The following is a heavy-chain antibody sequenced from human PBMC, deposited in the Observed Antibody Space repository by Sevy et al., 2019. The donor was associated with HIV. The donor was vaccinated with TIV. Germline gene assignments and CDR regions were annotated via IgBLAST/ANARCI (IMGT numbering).Heavy chain of an antibody. V-gene: IGHV4-61*01. CDR3: ARSNDFWSGYRYGMDV. D-gene: IGHD3-3*01. Sequence: SETLSLNCTVSGGSVSSGSYYWSWIRQPPGKGLEWIGFIYYSGSTNYNPSLKSRVTISVATSKNQFSLTLSSVTAADSALYYCARSNDFWSGYRYGMDVWGQETTVTVSS. CDR1: GGSVSSGSYY. CDR2: IYYSGST. J-gene: IGHJ6*02.